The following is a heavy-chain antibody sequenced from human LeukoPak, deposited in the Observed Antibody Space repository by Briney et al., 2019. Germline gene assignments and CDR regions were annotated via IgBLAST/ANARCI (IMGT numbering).Heavy chain of an antibody. D-gene: IGHD3-10*01. V-gene: IGHV4-59*12. CDR1: GGSISSYY. J-gene: IGHJ4*02. CDR3: AREGTMVRGVSFDY. Sequence: SETLSLTCTVSGGSISSYYWSWIRQPPGKGLEWIGYIYHSGSTYYNPSLKSRVTISVDRSKNQFSLKLSSVTAADTAVYYCAREGTMVRGVSFDYWGQGTLVTVSS. CDR2: IYHSGST.